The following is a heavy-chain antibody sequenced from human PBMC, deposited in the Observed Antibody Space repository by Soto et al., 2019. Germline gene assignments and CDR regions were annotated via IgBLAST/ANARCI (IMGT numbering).Heavy chain of an antibody. V-gene: IGHV1-3*01. J-gene: IGHJ4*02. CDR3: ARGPGGPDGPGDY. CDR2: INAGNGNT. CDR1: GYTFTSYA. D-gene: IGHD2-15*01. Sequence: QVQLVQSGAEVKKPGASVKVSCKASGYTFTSYAMHWVRQAPGQRLEWMGWINAGNGNTKYSQNLQGRVTITRDTSASPAYMELSSLRSEDTAVYYCARGPGGPDGPGDYWGQGALVTVSS.